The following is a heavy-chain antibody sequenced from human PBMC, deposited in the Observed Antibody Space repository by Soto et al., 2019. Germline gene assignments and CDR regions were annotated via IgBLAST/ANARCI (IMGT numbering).Heavy chain of an antibody. J-gene: IGHJ3*02. CDR3: ARDLYYSSGRYFDHDAFDI. Sequence: SVKDSCEASGYNFTSYGISWVRQAPGQGLEWMGWISPHNDRTKYARRFQDRVTMTTSTVYMELGSLRSDDTAVYYCARDLYYSSGRYFDHDAFDIWGQGTVVTVSS. D-gene: IGHD6-19*01. CDR1: GYNFTSYG. V-gene: IGHV1-18*01. CDR2: ISPHNDRT.